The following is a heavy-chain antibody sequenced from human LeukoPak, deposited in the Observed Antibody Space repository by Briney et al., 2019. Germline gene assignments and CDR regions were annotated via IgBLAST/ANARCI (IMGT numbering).Heavy chain of an antibody. CDR2: ISSSSSYI. CDR3: ASGIVGAYYFDY. V-gene: IGHV3-21*01. CDR1: GFTFSSYS. J-gene: IGHJ4*02. D-gene: IGHD1-26*01. Sequence: GGSLRLSCAASGFTFSSYSMNWVRQAPGKGLEWVSSISSSSSYIYYADSVKGRFTISRDNAKNSLYLQMNSLRAEDTAVYYCASGIVGAYYFDYWGQGTLVTVSS.